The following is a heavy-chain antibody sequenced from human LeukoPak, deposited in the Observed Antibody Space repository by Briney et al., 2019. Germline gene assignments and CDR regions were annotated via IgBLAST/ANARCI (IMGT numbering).Heavy chain of an antibody. V-gene: IGHV1-18*04. J-gene: IGHJ4*02. CDR1: GYTFTGYY. CDR2: ISAYNGNT. CDR3: ARVDHYGSGSYYNRSPLDY. Sequence: ASVKVSCKASGYTFTGYYMHWVRQAPGQGLEWMGWISAYNGNTNYAQKLQGRVTMTTDTSTSTAYMELRSLRSDDTAVYYCARVDHYGSGSYYNRSPLDYWGQGTLVTVSS. D-gene: IGHD3-10*01.